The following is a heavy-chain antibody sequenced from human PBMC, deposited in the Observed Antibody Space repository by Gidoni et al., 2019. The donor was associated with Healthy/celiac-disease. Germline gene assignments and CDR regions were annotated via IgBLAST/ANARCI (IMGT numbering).Heavy chain of an antibody. CDR2: IKSKTDGGTT. V-gene: IGHV3-15*01. CDR1: ACTFSNAW. Sequence: EVQLVEAGGGLVKPGGSLRRSWAASACTFSNAWMSWVRQAPGKGLEWVGRIKSKTDGGTTDYAAPVKGRFNISRDDSKNKLYLQMNSLKTEDTAVYYCNTGLLAGGFWGQGTLVTVSS. D-gene: IGHD3-10*01. J-gene: IGHJ4*02. CDR3: NTGLLAGGF.